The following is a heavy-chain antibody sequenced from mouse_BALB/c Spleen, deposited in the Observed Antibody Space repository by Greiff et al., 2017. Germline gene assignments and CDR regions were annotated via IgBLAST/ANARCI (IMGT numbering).Heavy chain of an antibody. CDR1: GYTFTSYW. D-gene: IGHD4-1*01. V-gene: IGHV1-69*02. CDR2: IDPSDSYT. CDR3: ARVPERTGTRGYFDY. Sequence: QVQLQQPGAELVKPGASVKLSCKASGYTFTSYWMHWVKQRPGQGLEWIGEIDPSDSYTNYNQKFKGKATLTVDKSSSTAYMQLSSLTSEDSAVYYGARVPERTGTRGYFDYWGQGTTLTVSS. J-gene: IGHJ2*01.